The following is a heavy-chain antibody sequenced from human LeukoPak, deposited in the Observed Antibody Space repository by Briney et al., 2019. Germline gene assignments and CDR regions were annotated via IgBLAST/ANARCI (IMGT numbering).Heavy chain of an antibody. Sequence: GASVKVSCKASGYTFTSYDINWVRQATGQGLEWMGWMNPNSGNTGYAQKLQGRVTMTTDTSTSTAYMELSRLRSDDTAVYYCARLPDGPRDYWGQGTLVTVSS. CDR2: MNPNSGNT. J-gene: IGHJ4*02. CDR3: ARLPDGPRDY. D-gene: IGHD3/OR15-3a*01. CDR1: GYTFTSYD. V-gene: IGHV1-8*01.